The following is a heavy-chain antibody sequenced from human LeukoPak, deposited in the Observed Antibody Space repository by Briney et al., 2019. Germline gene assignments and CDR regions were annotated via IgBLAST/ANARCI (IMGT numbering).Heavy chain of an antibody. J-gene: IGHJ5*02. CDR1: GFTFSSYG. CDR2: MHYDGNIK. CDR3: AKTATGTTILNWFDP. Sequence: PGGSLRLSCAASGFTFSSYGMHWVRQAPGKGLEWVAFMHYDGNIKYYADSVKSRFTITRDISKNTLYLQMSSLRAEDTAVYYCAKTATGTTILNWFDPWGQGTLVTVSS. D-gene: IGHD1-1*01. V-gene: IGHV3-30*02.